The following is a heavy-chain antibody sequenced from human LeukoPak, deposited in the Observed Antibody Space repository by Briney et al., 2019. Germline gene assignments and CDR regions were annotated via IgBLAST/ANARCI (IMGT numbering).Heavy chain of an antibody. V-gene: IGHV4-34*01. J-gene: IGHJ6*02. D-gene: IGHD3-3*01. CDR1: GGSFSGYY. CDR3: ARASVLRFLEWQYYYYGMDV. CDR2: INHSGST. Sequence: SETLSLTCAVYGGSFSGYYWSWIRQPPGKGLEWIGEINHSGSTNYNPSLKSRVTISVDTSKNQFSLKLSSVTAADTAVYYCARASVLRFLEWQYYYYGMDVWGQGTTVTVSS.